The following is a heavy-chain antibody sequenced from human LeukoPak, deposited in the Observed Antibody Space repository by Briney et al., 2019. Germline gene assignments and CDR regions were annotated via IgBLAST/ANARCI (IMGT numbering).Heavy chain of an antibody. D-gene: IGHD1-1*01. CDR3: AREILEPGKTHEY. CDR2: INNDGTAT. Sequence: GGSLRLSCEASGFTVSSNYMSWVRQAPGKGLVWVSRINNDGTATFFADSVKGRFTISRDNAKNTLYLQMDSLRAEDTAMYYCAREILEPGKTHEYWGQGTLVTVSS. V-gene: IGHV3-74*01. CDR1: GFTVSSNY. J-gene: IGHJ4*02.